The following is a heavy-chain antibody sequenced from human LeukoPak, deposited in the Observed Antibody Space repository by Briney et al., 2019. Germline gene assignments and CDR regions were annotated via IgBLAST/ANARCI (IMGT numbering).Heavy chain of an antibody. CDR1: GYTFTSYA. D-gene: IGHD3-22*01. Sequence: SVKVSCKASGYTFTSYAISWVRQAPGQGLEWMGRIIPILGIANYAQKFQGRVTITADKSTSTAYMELSSLRSEDTAVYYCARSYDSSGYLNYWGQGTLVTVSS. CDR2: IIPILGIA. V-gene: IGHV1-69*04. CDR3: ARSYDSSGYLNY. J-gene: IGHJ4*02.